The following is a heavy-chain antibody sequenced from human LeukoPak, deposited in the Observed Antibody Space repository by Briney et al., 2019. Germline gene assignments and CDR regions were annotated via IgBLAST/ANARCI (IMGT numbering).Heavy chain of an antibody. CDR1: GYTFTGYY. V-gene: IGHV1-69*04. J-gene: IGHJ3*02. D-gene: IGHD1-26*01. CDR3: ARGYSGSYGTFDI. CDR2: IIPILGIA. Sequence: SVKVSCKASGYTFTGYYMHWVRQAPGQGLEWMGRIIPILGIANYAQKFQGRVTITADKSTSTAYMELSSLRSEDTAVYYCARGYSGSYGTFDIWGQGTMVTVSS.